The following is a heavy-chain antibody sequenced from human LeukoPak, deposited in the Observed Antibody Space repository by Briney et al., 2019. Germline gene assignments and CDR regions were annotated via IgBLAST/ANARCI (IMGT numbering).Heavy chain of an antibody. D-gene: IGHD2-15*01. V-gene: IGHV3-53*01. Sequence: GGSLRLSCAASGFIFSLYCMHWVRQAPGKGLEWVSVIYSGGSTYYTDSVKGRFTISRDSSKNTLYLQMNSLRAEDTAVYYCARSRWSDYWGQGTLVTVSS. J-gene: IGHJ4*02. CDR3: ARSRWSDY. CDR2: IYSGGST. CDR1: GFIFSLYC.